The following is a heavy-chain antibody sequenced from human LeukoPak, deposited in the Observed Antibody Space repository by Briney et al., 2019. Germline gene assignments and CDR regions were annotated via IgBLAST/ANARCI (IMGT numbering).Heavy chain of an antibody. D-gene: IGHD3-16*01. J-gene: IGHJ5*02. CDR1: GFTFTDYY. CDR3: ARDRQFRLHDP. V-gene: IGHV3-11*01. CDR2: ISTSGSTV. Sequence: GGSLRLSCTASGFTFTDYYMAWIRQAPGKGLEWLSYISTSGSTVSYVDSVKGRFTISRDNAKNSVYLQIDSLRAEDTAMYYLARDRQFRLHDPWGQGILVTVSS.